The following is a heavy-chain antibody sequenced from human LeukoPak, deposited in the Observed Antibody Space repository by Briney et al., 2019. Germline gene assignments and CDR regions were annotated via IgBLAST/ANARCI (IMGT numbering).Heavy chain of an antibody. CDR2: IRSKANSYAT. V-gene: IGHV3-73*01. J-gene: IGHJ4*02. CDR3: ASPAGVTTVVTWGYYFDY. D-gene: IGHD4-23*01. CDR1: GFTFSGSA. Sequence: GGSLRLSCGASGFTFSGSAMHWVRQASGKGLEWVGRIRSKANSYATAYAASVKGRFTISRDDSKNTLNLQMNSLRAEDTAVYYCASPAGVTTVVTWGYYFDYWGQGTLVTVSS.